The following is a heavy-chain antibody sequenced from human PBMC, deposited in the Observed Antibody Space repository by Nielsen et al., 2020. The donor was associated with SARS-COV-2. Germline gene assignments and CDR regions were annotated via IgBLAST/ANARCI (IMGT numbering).Heavy chain of an antibody. D-gene: IGHD2/OR15-2a*01. V-gene: IGHV4-39*07. CDR2: IYYSGST. Sequence: SETLSLTCTVSGGPISSSSYYWGWIRQPPGKGLEWIGSIYYSGSTYYNPSLKSRVTISVDTSKNQFSLKLSSVTAADTAIYYCARQWISNIATPHWGQGTLVTVSS. CDR1: GGPISSSSYY. CDR3: ARQWISNIATPH. J-gene: IGHJ4*02.